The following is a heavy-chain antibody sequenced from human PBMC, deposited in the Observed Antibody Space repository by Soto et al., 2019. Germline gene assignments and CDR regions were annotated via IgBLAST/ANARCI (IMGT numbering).Heavy chain of an antibody. J-gene: IGHJ6*02. D-gene: IGHD3-3*01. V-gene: IGHV3-21*01. CDR3: ARDLVRGDFWSGYYDYYYYGMDV. CDR1: GFTLSSYS. Sequence: GGSLRLSCAASGFTLSSYSMNWVRQAPGKGLEWVSSISSSSSYIYYADSVKGRFTISRDNAKNSLYLQMNSLRAEDTAVYYCARDLVRGDFWSGYYDYYYYGMDVWGQGTTVTVSS. CDR2: ISSSSSYI.